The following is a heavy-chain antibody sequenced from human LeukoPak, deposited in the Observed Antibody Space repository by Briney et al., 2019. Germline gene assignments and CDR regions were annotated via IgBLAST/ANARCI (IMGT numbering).Heavy chain of an antibody. CDR1: GFTVSRKY. CDR2: MYSGGSE. J-gene: IGHJ4*02. Sequence: GGSLRLSCAASGFTVSRKYMSWVRQAPGKGLEWVSVMYSGGSEYYADSVEGRFTISRDNSKNTLYLQMNSLRAEDTAVYYCARDSGQYYYDSSGLPDYWGQGTLVTVSS. D-gene: IGHD3-22*01. CDR3: ARDSGQYYYDSSGLPDY. V-gene: IGHV3-53*05.